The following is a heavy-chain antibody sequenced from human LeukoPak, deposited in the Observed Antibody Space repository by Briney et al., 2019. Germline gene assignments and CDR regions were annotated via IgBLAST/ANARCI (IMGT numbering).Heavy chain of an antibody. D-gene: IGHD6-19*01. CDR2: IYYSGST. J-gene: IGHJ4*02. CDR3: ARNRHRSGWFSDFDY. Sequence: PSETLSLTCTVSGGSISSSSYYWGWIRQPPAKGLEWIGSIYYSGSTYYNPSLKSRVTISVDTSKNQFSLKLSSVTAADTAVYYCARNRHRSGWFSDFDYWGQGTLVPVSS. CDR1: GGSISSSSYY. V-gene: IGHV4-39*01.